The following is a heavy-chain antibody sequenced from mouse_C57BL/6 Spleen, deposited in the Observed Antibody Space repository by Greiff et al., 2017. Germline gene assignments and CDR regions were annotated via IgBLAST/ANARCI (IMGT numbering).Heavy chain of an antibody. CDR1: GYAFSSYW. Sequence: VQLQESGAELVKPGASVKISCKASGYAFSSYWMNWVKQRPGKGLEWIGQIYPGDGDTNYNGKFKGKATLTADKSSSTAYMQLSSLTSEDSAVYFCARSNYDYFYFDYWGQGTTLTVSS. V-gene: IGHV1-80*01. CDR2: IYPGDGDT. J-gene: IGHJ2*01. D-gene: IGHD2-4*01. CDR3: ARSNYDYFYFDY.